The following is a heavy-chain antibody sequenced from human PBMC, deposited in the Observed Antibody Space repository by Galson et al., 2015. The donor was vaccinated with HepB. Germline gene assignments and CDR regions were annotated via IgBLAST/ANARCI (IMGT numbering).Heavy chain of an antibody. CDR2: ISYDGSNK. J-gene: IGHJ3*02. D-gene: IGHD4-17*01. CDR1: GFTFSSYA. Sequence: SLRLSCAASGFTFSSYAMHWVRQGPGKGLEWVAVISYDGSNKYYADSVKGRFTISRDNSKNTLYLQMSSLRAEDTAVYYCARTTVTTEYDAFDIWGQGTMVTVSS. CDR3: ARTTVTTEYDAFDI. V-gene: IGHV3-30-3*01.